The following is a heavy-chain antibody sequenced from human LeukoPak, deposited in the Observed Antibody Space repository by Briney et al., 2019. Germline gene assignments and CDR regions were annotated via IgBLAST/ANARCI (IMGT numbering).Heavy chain of an antibody. CDR3: TFGSGSSH. CDR1: GFTFSGSA. Sequence: PGGSLKLSCAASGFTFSGSAKHWVRQSSGKGLEWVGRIRSKANNYATAYAASVTGRFTISRDDSKNTAYLQMNSLKTEDTAIYYCTFGSGSSHWGQGTLVTVSS. J-gene: IGHJ1*01. V-gene: IGHV3-73*01. CDR2: IRSKANNYAT. D-gene: IGHD3-10*01.